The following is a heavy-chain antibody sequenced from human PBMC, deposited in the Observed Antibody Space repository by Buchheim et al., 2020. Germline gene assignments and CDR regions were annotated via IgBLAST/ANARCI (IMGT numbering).Heavy chain of an antibody. J-gene: IGHJ4*02. CDR2: IGSSGSTI. Sequence: EVQVVESGGGLVQPGGSLRLSCAASGFTFGSYEMNWVRQSPGKGLEWVSYIGSSGSTIYYADSVKGRFTISRDNAKNSLYLQMNSLRVEDTAVYYCARSRSWPADFDHWGQGTL. CDR1: GFTFGSYE. D-gene: IGHD6-13*01. V-gene: IGHV3-48*03. CDR3: ARSRSWPADFDH.